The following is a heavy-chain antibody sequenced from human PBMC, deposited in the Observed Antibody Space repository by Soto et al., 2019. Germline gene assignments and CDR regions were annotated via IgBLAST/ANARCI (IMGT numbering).Heavy chain of an antibody. Sequence: QVQLQQWGAGLLKPSETLSLTCAVYGGSFSGYYWSWIRQPPGKGLEWIGEINHSGSTNYNPSLKSRVTISVDTSKNQFSLKLSSVTAADTAVYYCARGRAAAYSGNIRTRHQDYWGQGTLVTVSS. J-gene: IGHJ4*02. CDR3: ARGRAAAYSGNIRTRHQDY. V-gene: IGHV4-34*01. CDR2: INHSGST. CDR1: GGSFSGYY. D-gene: IGHD6-13*01.